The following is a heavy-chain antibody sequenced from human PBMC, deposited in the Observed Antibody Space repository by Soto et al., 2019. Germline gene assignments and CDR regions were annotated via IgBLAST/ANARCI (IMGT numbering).Heavy chain of an antibody. Sequence: GWSLRLSCASSVFTFISYGMHWVRQAPGKGLEWVAVISYDGSNKYYADSVKGRFTISRDNSKNTLYLQMNSLRAEDTAVYYCAKDRCSSTSCYRYYFDYWGQGTLVTVSS. CDR1: VFTFISYG. J-gene: IGHJ4*02. CDR2: ISYDGSNK. V-gene: IGHV3-30*18. CDR3: AKDRCSSTSCYRYYFDY. D-gene: IGHD2-2*02.